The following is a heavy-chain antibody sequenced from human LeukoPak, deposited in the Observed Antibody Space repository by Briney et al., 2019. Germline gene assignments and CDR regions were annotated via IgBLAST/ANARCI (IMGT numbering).Heavy chain of an antibody. CDR2: ISSSSSYI. V-gene: IGHV3-21*01. CDR3: ARAWDYYDSSGYCY. J-gene: IGHJ4*02. Sequence: GGSLRLSCAASGLTFSSYSMNWVRQAPGKGLEWVSSISSSSSYIYYADSVKGRFTISRDNAKNSLYLQMNSLRAEDTAVYYCARAWDYYDSSGYCYWGQGTLVTVSS. CDR1: GLTFSSYS. D-gene: IGHD3-22*01.